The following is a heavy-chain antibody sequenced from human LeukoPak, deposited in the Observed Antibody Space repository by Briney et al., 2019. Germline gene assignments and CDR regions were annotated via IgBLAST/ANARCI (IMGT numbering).Heavy chain of an antibody. D-gene: IGHD3-3*01. CDR1: GYTFTSYY. Sequence: ASVKVSCKASGYTFTSYYMHWVRQAPGQGLEWMGIINPSGGSTSYAQKFQGRVTMTRDTSTSTVYMELSSLRSEDTAVYYCTRGAEYDFWSGYPDYWGQGTLVTVSS. CDR3: TRGAEYDFWSGYPDY. V-gene: IGHV1-46*01. CDR2: INPSGGST. J-gene: IGHJ4*02.